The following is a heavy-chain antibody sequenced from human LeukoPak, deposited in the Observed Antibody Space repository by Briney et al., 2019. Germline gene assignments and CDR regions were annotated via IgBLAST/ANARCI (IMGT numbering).Heavy chain of an antibody. CDR1: GYPISSGYY. V-gene: IGHV4-31*03. Sequence: SETLSLTCTVSGYPISSGYYWSWIRQHPGKGLEWIGYFYYSGSTHYNPSLTSRDTISVDTAKNQFSLKLSSVTAADTAVYYWARVREGYSSGWCDKWGQGTLVTVSS. J-gene: IGHJ4*02. CDR2: FYYSGST. CDR3: ARVREGYSSGWCDK. D-gene: IGHD6-19*01.